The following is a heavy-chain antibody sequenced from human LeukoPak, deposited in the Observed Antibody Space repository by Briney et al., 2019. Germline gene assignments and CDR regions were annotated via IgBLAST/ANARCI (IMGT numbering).Heavy chain of an antibody. Sequence: SQTLSLTCTVSGDSISSGDYYWSWIRQPAGKGLEWIGRISSSGSTNYNPSLKSRVTISVVTSKNQFSLKLSSVTAADTAVYFCARGPYSYDSSGAFDIWGQGTMVTVSS. CDR3: ARGPYSYDSSGAFDI. CDR2: ISSSGST. CDR1: GDSISSGDYY. J-gene: IGHJ3*02. V-gene: IGHV4-61*02. D-gene: IGHD3-22*01.